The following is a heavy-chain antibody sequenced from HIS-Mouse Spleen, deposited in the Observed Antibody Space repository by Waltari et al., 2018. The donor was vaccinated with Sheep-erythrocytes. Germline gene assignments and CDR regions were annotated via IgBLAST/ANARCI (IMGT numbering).Heavy chain of an antibody. V-gene: IGHV1-2*02. D-gene: IGHD6-19*01. CDR1: GYTFTGYY. J-gene: IGHJ5*02. CDR2: INPNSGGT. Sequence: QVQLVQSGAEVKKPGASVKVSCKAAGYTFTGYYMHWVRLAPGQGLEWMGWINPNSGGTNYAQKFQGRVTMTRDTSISTAYMELSRLRSDDTAVYYCARDLKYSSGWWFDPWGQGTLVTVSS. CDR3: ARDLKYSSGWWFDP.